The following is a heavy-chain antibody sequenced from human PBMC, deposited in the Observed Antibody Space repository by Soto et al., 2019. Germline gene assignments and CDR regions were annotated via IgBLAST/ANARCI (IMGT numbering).Heavy chain of an antibody. D-gene: IGHD2-21*01. CDR2: IYQTGET. V-gene: IGHV4-30-2*01. J-gene: IGHJ3*02. CDR3: VRDHFEGGDGGPYDAFDI. Sequence: QLQLQESGSGLVEPSQTLSLTCAVSGVSLSSSPHAWNWIRQPPEKGLDWIAKIYQTGETLYNPSLQSRVTISIDTSKNQSSVRLSSVTAADTAMYYCVRDHFEGGDGGPYDAFDIWGRGTMVIVSS. CDR1: GVSLSSSPHA.